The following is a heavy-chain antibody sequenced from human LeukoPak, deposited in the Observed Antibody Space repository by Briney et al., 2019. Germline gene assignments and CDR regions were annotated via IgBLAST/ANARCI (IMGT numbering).Heavy chain of an antibody. D-gene: IGHD5-24*01. CDR3: ARTRDGYNFAPRIYYFDY. CDR1: GYTFTSFG. Sequence: ASVEVSCKASGYTFTSFGISWVRQAPGQGLGWMGWISAYNGNTNYAQKLQGRVTMTTDTSTSTAYMELRSLRSDDTAVYYCARTRDGYNFAPRIYYFDYWGQGTLVTVSS. V-gene: IGHV1-18*01. CDR2: ISAYNGNT. J-gene: IGHJ4*02.